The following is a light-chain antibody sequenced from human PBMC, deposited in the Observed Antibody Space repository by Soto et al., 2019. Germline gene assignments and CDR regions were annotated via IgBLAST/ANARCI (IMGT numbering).Light chain of an antibody. V-gene: IGKV3-11*01. CDR2: DAS. J-gene: IGKJ2*01. CDR3: QQRSNWPRT. Sequence: EIVLTQSPATLSLSPGERATLSCRASQSVSTYLAWYQQKPGQAPRLLIYDASNRAAGTPARFSGSGSGTDFTLTISSLESEDFAVYYCQQRSNWPRTFGRGTKLEIK. CDR1: QSVSTY.